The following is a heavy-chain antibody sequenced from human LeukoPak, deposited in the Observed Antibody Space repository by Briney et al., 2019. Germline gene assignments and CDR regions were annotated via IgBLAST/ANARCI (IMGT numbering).Heavy chain of an antibody. CDR3: TRREADYYDSSGHDY. D-gene: IGHD3-22*01. Sequence: GGSLRLSCAASGFTFNGSAMYWVRQASGKGLEWVGRIRSKPNSYATAYAASVKGRFTISRDDSKNTAYLQMTSLKTEDTAVYYCTRREADYYDSSGHDYWGQGTLVTVSS. J-gene: IGHJ4*02. CDR1: GFTFNGSA. V-gene: IGHV3-73*01. CDR2: IRSKPNSYAT.